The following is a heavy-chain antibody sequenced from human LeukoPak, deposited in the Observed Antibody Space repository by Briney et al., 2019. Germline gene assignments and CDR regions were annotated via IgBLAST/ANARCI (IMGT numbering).Heavy chain of an antibody. CDR2: ISGSGGST. CDR1: GFTFSSYA. V-gene: IGHV3-23*01. J-gene: IGHJ4*02. CDR3: AKSSFGSSTSCIDY. Sequence: GGSLRLSCAASGFTFSSYAMSWVRQAPGKGLEWVSAISGSGGSTYYADSVKGRFTISRDNSKNTLYLQMNSLRAEDTAVYYCAKSSFGSSTSCIDYWGQGTLVTVSS. D-gene: IGHD2-2*01.